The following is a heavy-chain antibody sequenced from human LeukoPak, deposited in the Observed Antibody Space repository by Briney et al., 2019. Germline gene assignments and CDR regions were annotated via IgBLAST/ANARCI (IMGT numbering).Heavy chain of an antibody. CDR2: ISGYDGSGRDYST. J-gene: IGHJ6*03. Sequence: GGSLRLSCAASGFPFSTYAKSWVRQGPGKGPEWVSAISGYDGSGRDYSTYYADSVKGRFTISRANSKNTLYLQMNSLRADDTAVYYCATLYSMDVWGKGTTVTVSS. CDR1: GFPFSTYA. CDR3: ATLYSMDV. V-gene: IGHV3-23*01.